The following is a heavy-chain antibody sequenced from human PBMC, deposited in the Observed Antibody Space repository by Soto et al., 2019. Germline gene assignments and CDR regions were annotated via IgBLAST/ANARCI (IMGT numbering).Heavy chain of an antibody. Sequence: GASVKVSCKASGYTFTSYGISWVRQAPRQGLEWMGWISAYNGNTNYAQKLQGRVTMTTDTSTSTAYMELRSLRSDDTAVYYCARVIYCSGGSCLYYYCYYMDVWGKGTTVTVSS. CDR2: ISAYNGNT. CDR1: GYTFTSYG. V-gene: IGHV1-18*01. D-gene: IGHD2-15*01. CDR3: ARVIYCSGGSCLYYYCYYMDV. J-gene: IGHJ6*03.